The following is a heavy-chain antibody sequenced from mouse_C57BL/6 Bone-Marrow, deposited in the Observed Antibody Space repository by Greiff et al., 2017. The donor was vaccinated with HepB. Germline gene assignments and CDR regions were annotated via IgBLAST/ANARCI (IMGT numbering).Heavy chain of an antibody. CDR2: ISSGSSTI. CDR3: ARESPDAMDY. V-gene: IGHV5-17*01. Sequence: EVHLVESGGGLVKPGGSLKLSCAASGFTFSDYGMHWVRQAPEKGLEWVAYISSGSSTIYYADTVKGRFTISRDNAKNTLFLQMTSLRSEDTAMYYCARESPDAMDYWGQGTSVTVSS. CDR1: GFTFSDYG. J-gene: IGHJ4*01.